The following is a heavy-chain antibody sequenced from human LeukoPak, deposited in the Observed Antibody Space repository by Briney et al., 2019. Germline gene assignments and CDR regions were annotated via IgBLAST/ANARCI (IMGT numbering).Heavy chain of an antibody. CDR3: ARDYASDY. J-gene: IGHJ4*02. D-gene: IGHD3-10*01. CDR1: GITFSTYA. CDR2: IRDGDGRT. V-gene: IGHV3-23*01. Sequence: GGSLRLSCAASGITFSTYAMSWVRQAPGKGLEWVSLIRDGDGRTHYADSVKGRFTISRDNSKKMVYLQMNGLRADDTAVYYCARDYASDYWGQGTLVTVSS.